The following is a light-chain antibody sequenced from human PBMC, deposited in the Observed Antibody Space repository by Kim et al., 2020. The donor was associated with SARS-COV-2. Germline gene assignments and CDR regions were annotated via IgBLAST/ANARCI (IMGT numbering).Light chain of an antibody. V-gene: IGLV10-54*01. CDR1: SNNVGNQG. CDR2: RNN. J-gene: IGLJ2*01. Sequence: RQTATATCTGHSNNVGNQGAAWLQQHQGHPPKLLSYRNNNRPSGISERLSASRSGNTASLTITGLQPEDEADYYCSAWDSSLSAVVFGGGTKLTVL. CDR3: SAWDSSLSAVV.